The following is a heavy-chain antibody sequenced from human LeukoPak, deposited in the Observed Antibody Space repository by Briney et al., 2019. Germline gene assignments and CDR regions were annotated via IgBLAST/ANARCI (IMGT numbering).Heavy chain of an antibody. CDR1: GGSFSGYY. CDR2: INHSGST. CDR3: AILGYCSSTSCYGDG. Sequence: PSETLSPTCAVYGGSFSGYYWSWIRQPPGKGLEWIGEINHSGSTNYNPSLKRRVTISVDTSKNQFSLKLSSVTAADTAVYYCAILGYCSSTSCYGDGWGQGTLVTVSS. J-gene: IGHJ4*02. D-gene: IGHD2-2*01. V-gene: IGHV4-34*01.